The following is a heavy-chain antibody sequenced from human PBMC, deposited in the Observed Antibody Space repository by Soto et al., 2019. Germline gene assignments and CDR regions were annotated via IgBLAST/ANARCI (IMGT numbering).Heavy chain of an antibody. V-gene: IGHV1-69*13. D-gene: IGHD3-10*01. Sequence: SVKVSCKASGGTFSSYAISWVRQAPGQGREWMGGIIPIFGTANYAQKFQGRVTITADESTSTAYMELSSLRSEDTAVYYCAREDNGSGNFYYYYGMDVWGQGXTVTVSS. CDR1: GGTFSSYA. CDR3: AREDNGSGNFYYYYGMDV. CDR2: IIPIFGTA. J-gene: IGHJ6*02.